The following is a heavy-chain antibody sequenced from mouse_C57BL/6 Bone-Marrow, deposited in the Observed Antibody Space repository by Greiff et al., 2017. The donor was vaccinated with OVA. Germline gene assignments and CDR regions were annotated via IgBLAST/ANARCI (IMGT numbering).Heavy chain of an antibody. CDR1: GFTFTSYW. Sequence: VQLQQPGAELVKPGASVKLSCKASGFTFTSYWMHWVKQRPGQGLEWIGMIHPNSGSTYYNEKFKSKATLTVDKSSSTAYMQLSSLTSEASAVYYCAGRTAALAYWGEGTLVTVSA. CDR3: AGRTAALAY. CDR2: IHPNSGST. J-gene: IGHJ3*01. V-gene: IGHV1-64*01. D-gene: IGHD3-1*01.